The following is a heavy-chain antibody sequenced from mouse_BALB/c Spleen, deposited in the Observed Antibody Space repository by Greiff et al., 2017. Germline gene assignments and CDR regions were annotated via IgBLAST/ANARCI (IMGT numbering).Heavy chain of an antibody. V-gene: IGHV1-69*02. CDR1: GYTFTSYW. CDR2: IYPSDSYT. Sequence: QVQLQQPGAELVRPGASVKLSCKASGYTFTSYWINWVKQRPGQGLEWIGNIYPSDSYTNYNQKFKDKATLTVDTSTSTAYMELSSLTNEDSAVYYCTRTFAYWGQGTLVTVSA. CDR3: TRTFAY. J-gene: IGHJ3*01.